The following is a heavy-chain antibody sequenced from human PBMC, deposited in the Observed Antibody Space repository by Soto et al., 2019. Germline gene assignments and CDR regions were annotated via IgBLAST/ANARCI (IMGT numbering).Heavy chain of an antibody. CDR3: ARDRGSSSWYDYYYGMDV. D-gene: IGHD6-13*01. J-gene: IGHJ6*02. Sequence: ASGKVSCKASGYTFTGYYMHWVRQAPGQGLEWMGWINPNSGGTNYAQKFQGWVTMTRDTSISTAYMELSRLRSDDTAVYYCARDRGSSSWYDYYYGMDVWGQGTTVTVSS. CDR2: INPNSGGT. V-gene: IGHV1-2*04. CDR1: GYTFTGYY.